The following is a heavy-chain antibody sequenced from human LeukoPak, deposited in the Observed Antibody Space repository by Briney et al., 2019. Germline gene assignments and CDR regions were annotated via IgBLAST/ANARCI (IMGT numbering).Heavy chain of an antibody. D-gene: IGHD2-2*01. Sequence: PGGSLRLSCAASGFTFSSYSMNWVRQAPGKGLEWVSSISSSSSYIYYADSVKGRFTISRDNAKNSLYLQMNSLRAEDTAVYYCARDQDDVVVPAAMYYSDYWGQGTLVTVSS. J-gene: IGHJ4*02. CDR3: ARDQDDVVVPAAMYYSDY. V-gene: IGHV3-21*01. CDR2: ISSSSSYI. CDR1: GFTFSSYS.